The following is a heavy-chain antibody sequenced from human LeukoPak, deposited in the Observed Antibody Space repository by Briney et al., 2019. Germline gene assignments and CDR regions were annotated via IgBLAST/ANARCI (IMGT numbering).Heavy chain of an antibody. CDR3: ARASSAVAAAGTNFDY. Sequence: ASVKVSCKASGYTLTTYAFSWVRQAPGQGLEWMGWISAYNGNTNYAQKLQGRVTMTTDTSTSTAYMELRSLRPDDTAVYYCARASSAVAAAGTNFDYWGPGTLATVSS. CDR2: ISAYNGNT. V-gene: IGHV1-18*01. D-gene: IGHD6-19*01. CDR1: GYTLTTYA. J-gene: IGHJ4*02.